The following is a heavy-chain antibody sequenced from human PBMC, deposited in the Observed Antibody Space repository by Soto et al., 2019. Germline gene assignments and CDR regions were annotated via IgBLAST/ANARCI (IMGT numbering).Heavy chain of an antibody. CDR2: IPQEGVDG. V-gene: IGHV3-7*03. D-gene: IGHD2-21*02. Sequence: GGSLRLSCEVSGFTFSMYSMSWVRQSPGKGLEWVAKIPQEGVDGHYADSVKGRFTISRDNGKNSLYLQLNNLRAEDTAVYYCARDHLILPAHDFLYGSGVWGRGATVTVSS. CDR1: GFTFSMYS. J-gene: IGHJ6*02. CDR3: ARDHLILPAHDFLYGSGV.